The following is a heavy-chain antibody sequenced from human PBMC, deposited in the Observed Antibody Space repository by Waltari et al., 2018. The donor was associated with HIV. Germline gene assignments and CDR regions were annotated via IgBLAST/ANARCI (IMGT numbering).Heavy chain of an antibody. V-gene: IGHV4-30-2*01. D-gene: IGHD4-4*01. CDR2: IYHSGST. Sequence: QLQLQESGSGLVKPSQTLSLTCAVPGGPISSGGYSWSWNRPPPGKGLEWIGYIYHSGSTYYNPSLKSRVTISVDRSKNQFSLKLSSVTAADTAVYYCARGATVYFDYWGQGTLVTVSS. CDR3: ARGATVYFDY. CDR1: GGPISSGGYS. J-gene: IGHJ4*02.